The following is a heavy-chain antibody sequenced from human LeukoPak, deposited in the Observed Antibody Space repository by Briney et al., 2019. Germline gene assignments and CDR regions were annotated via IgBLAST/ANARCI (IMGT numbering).Heavy chain of an antibody. J-gene: IGHJ4*02. Sequence: GGSLRLSCAASGFIFSSYSMNWVRQAPGKGLEWVSVIYSGGSPYYADSVKGRFTISRDNSKNTLYLQMNSLRAEDTAVYYCARVVDHDYSDYYLDYWGQGTLVTVSS. V-gene: IGHV3-53*01. CDR1: GFIFSSYS. CDR2: IYSGGSP. CDR3: ARVVDHDYSDYYLDY. D-gene: IGHD4-11*01.